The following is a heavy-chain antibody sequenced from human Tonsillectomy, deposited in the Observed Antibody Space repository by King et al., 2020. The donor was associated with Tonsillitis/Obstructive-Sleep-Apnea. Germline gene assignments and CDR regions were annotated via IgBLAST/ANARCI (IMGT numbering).Heavy chain of an antibody. CDR1: GFTFSTYW. CDR2: INQDGNEK. D-gene: IGHD2-15*01. Sequence: QLVQSGGGLVQPGGSLRLSCAASGFTFSTYWMSWVPQAPGKGLEWGANINQDGNEKYYVNSVKGRFTISRDNAKNSLSLQMNNLRAEDTAVYFCAREYCSGGSCYRIFQCWGQGTLVTVSS. J-gene: IGHJ4*02. CDR3: AREYCSGGSCYRIFQC. V-gene: IGHV3-7*04.